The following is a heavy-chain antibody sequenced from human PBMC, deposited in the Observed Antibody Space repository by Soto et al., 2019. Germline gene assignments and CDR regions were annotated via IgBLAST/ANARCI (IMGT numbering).Heavy chain of an antibody. CDR1: GYSFSRYG. D-gene: IGHD2-15*01. Sequence: ASVKVSCKASGYSFSRYGISWVRQAPGQGPEWMGRISTYNENTKYAQKFQGRVTMTTDTYTSTAYMELRSLTSDDTAMYYCAREGFCSSGSCALYSHDFFGMDVWGQGTTVTVSS. J-gene: IGHJ6*02. CDR2: ISTYNENT. V-gene: IGHV1-18*01. CDR3: AREGFCSSGSCALYSHDFFGMDV.